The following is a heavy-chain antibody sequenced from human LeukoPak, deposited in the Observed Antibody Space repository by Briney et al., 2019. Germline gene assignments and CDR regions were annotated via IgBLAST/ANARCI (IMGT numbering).Heavy chain of an antibody. CDR3: ARDGMPYYYDSSGSRWYNWFDP. Sequence: PGGSLRLSCAASGFTFSSYSMNWVRQAPGKGLEWVSYISSSSSTIYHADSVKGRFTISRDNAKNSLYLQMNSLRDEDTAVYYCARDGMPYYYDSSGSRWYNWFDPWGQGTLVTVSS. CDR2: ISSSSSTI. CDR1: GFTFSSYS. D-gene: IGHD3-22*01. V-gene: IGHV3-48*02. J-gene: IGHJ5*02.